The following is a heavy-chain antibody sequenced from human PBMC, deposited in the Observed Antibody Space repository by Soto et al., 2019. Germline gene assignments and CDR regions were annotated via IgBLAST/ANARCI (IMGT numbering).Heavy chain of an antibody. D-gene: IGHD6-19*01. CDR3: AGGIAVAGNFDY. CDR1: GGSISSYY. J-gene: IGHJ4*02. CDR2: IYYSGST. Sequence: QVQLQESGPGLVKPSETLSLTCTVSGGSISSYYWSWIRQPPGKGLEWIGYIYYSGSTNYNPSLKSRVTISVDTSKNQFSLKLSSVTAADTAVYYCAGGIAVAGNFDYWGQGTLVTVSS. V-gene: IGHV4-59*08.